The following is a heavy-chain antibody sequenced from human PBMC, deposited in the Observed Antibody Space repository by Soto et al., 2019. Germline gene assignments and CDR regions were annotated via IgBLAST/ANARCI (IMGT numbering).Heavy chain of an antibody. CDR3: AKRNGSGQRGNWFDP. CDR2: ISGSGSNT. D-gene: IGHD3-10*01. J-gene: IGHJ5*02. Sequence: GGSLRLSCAASGFPFSSYAMTWVRQAPGKGLEWVSGISGSGSNTYYRDSVKGRFTISRDSSKNTVYLQMNNLRVEDTAVYYCAKRNGSGQRGNWFDPWGQGTLVTVSS. CDR1: GFPFSSYA. V-gene: IGHV3-23*01.